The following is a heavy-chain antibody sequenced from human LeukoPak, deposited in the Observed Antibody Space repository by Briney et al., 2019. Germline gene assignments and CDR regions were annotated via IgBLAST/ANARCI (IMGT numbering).Heavy chain of an antibody. CDR3: ARLTMFRGVIYGTDWHSDL. J-gene: IGHJ2*01. CDR2: IRYDGSNK. CDR1: GFTFSSYG. Sequence: PGGSLRLSCAASGFTFSSYGMHWVRQAPGKGLEWVAFIRYDGSNKYYADSVKGRFTISRDNSKNTLYLQMNSLRAEDTAVYYCARLTMFRGVIYGTDWHSDLWGRGTLVTVSS. V-gene: IGHV3-30*02. D-gene: IGHD3-10*01.